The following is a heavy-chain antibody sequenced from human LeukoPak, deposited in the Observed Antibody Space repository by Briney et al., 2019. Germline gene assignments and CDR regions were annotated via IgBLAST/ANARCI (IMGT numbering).Heavy chain of an antibody. CDR1: GFTFSTYS. CDR3: ATPFDY. Sequence: GGSLRLSCVASGFTFSTYSMNWVRQAPGKGLEWVSYIDGSSSTIYYADSVKGRFTISRDNAENSLYLQMDSLRAEDTAVYYCATPFDYWGQGSLVTVSS. J-gene: IGHJ4*02. CDR2: IDGSSSTI. V-gene: IGHV3-48*01.